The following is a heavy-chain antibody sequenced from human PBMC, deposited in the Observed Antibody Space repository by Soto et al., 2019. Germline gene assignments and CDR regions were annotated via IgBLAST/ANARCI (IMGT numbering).Heavy chain of an antibody. D-gene: IGHD6-25*01. CDR3: ASAASLAQYGMDV. J-gene: IGHJ6*02. CDR1: GGTLSSYT. CDR2: IIPILGIA. V-gene: IGHV1-69*02. Sequence: QVQLVQSGAEVKKPGSSVKVSCKASGGTLSSYTISWVRQAPGQGLEWMGRIIPILGIANYAQKFQGRVTTAADKSTSTAELELRSLSAEDMDVYYCASAASLAQYGMDVWGQGTTVTVSS.